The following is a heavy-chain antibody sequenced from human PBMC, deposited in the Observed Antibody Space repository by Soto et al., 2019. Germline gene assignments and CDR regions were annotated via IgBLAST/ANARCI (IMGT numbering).Heavy chain of an antibody. Sequence: KPSETLSLTCAVYGGSFSGYYWSWIRQPPGKGLEWIGEINHSGSTNYSPSLKSRVTISVDTSKNQFSLKLSSVTAADTAVYYCERVDFWSGYYFDYWGQGTLVTVSS. V-gene: IGHV4-34*01. J-gene: IGHJ4*02. CDR1: GGSFSGYY. CDR3: ERVDFWSGYYFDY. D-gene: IGHD3-3*01. CDR2: INHSGST.